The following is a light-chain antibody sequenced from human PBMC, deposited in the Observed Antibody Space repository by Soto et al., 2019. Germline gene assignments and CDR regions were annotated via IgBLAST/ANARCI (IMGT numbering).Light chain of an antibody. J-gene: IGKJ1*01. CDR2: DAS. CDR3: QQYNSYST. Sequence: DIQMTQSPSTLSASVGDRVTITCWASQSISSWLAWYQQKPGKAPKLLIYDASSLESGVPSRFSGSGSGTEFTLTISSLRPDDFATYYCQQYNSYSTFGQGTKVDIK. CDR1: QSISSW. V-gene: IGKV1-5*01.